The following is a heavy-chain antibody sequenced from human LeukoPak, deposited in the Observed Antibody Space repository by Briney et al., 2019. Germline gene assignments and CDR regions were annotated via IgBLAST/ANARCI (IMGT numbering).Heavy chain of an antibody. J-gene: IGHJ4*02. V-gene: IGHV4-39*07. CDR3: ARHGVATSVAHFDY. Sequence: PSETLSLTCTVSGGSISSSSYYWGWIRQPPGKGLEWIGSIYYSGSTYYNPSLKSRVTISVDTSKNQFSLKLSSVTAADTAVYYCARHGVATSVAHFDYWGQGTLVTVSS. D-gene: IGHD5-12*01. CDR1: GGSISSSSYY. CDR2: IYYSGST.